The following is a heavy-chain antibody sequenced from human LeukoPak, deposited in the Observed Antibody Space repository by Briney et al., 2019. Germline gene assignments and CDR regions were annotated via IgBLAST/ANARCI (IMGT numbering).Heavy chain of an antibody. CDR3: ARDLSGYSGYTAGWFDP. V-gene: IGHV1-2*02. Sequence: GASVKVSCKASGYTFTGYFMHWVRQAPGQGLEWMGWINPNSGGTNYAQKFQGRVTMTRDTSISTAYMELSRLRSDDTAVYYCARDLSGYSGYTAGWFDPWGQGTLVTVSS. D-gene: IGHD5-12*01. J-gene: IGHJ5*02. CDR2: INPNSGGT. CDR1: GYTFTGYF.